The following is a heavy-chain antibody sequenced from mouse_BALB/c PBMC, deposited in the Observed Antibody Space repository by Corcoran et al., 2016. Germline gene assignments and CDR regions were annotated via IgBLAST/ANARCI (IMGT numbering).Heavy chain of an antibody. D-gene: IGHD2-4*01. CDR1: GYSFTGYY. CDR3: ARCGLRRDYAMDY. J-gene: IGHJ4*01. CDR2: INPYNGAT. Sequence: EVQLQQSGPELVKPGASVKISCKASGYSFTGYYMHWVKQSHVKSLEWIGRINPYNGATSYNQNFKDKASLTVDKSSSTAYMELHSLTSEDSAVYYCARCGLRRDYAMDYWGQGTSVTVSS. V-gene: IGHV1-26*01.